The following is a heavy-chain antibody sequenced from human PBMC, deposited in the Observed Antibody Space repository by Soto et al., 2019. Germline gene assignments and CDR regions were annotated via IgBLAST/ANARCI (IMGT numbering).Heavy chain of an antibody. CDR3: ARDIGSGWYYFDY. D-gene: IGHD6-19*01. J-gene: IGHJ4*01. CDR2: ITPSSDTI. Sequence: PGGSLRLSCAASGFTFSSYSMNWVRQAPGKGLEWVSYITPSSDTIYYADSVKGRFTISRDNGKNPLYLQMNSLRDEDTAVYYCARDIGSGWYYFDYWGQGNMVTVSS. CDR1: GFTFSSYS. V-gene: IGHV3-48*02.